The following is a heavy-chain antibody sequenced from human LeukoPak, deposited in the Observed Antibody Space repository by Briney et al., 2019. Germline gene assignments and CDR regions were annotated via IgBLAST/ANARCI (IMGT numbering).Heavy chain of an antibody. Sequence: GSLRPSCAASGFTFSSYWMHWVRQAPGKGLVWVSRINSDGNSITYADSVKGRFTISRDNAKNTLYLQMNSLRVEDTAVYYCAREGRVSGYDFDCWGQGTLVTVSS. CDR3: AREGRVSGYDFDC. V-gene: IGHV3-74*03. CDR2: INSDGNSI. J-gene: IGHJ4*02. CDR1: GFTFSSYW. D-gene: IGHD5-12*01.